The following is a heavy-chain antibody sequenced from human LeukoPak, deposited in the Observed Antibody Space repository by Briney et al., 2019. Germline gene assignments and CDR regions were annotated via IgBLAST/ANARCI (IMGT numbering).Heavy chain of an antibody. CDR1: GGSISSSSYY. CDR2: IYYSGST. D-gene: IGHD4-23*01. CDR3: ARQVTGDFDY. V-gene: IGHV4-39*01. Sequence: SETLSLTCTVSGGSISSSSYYWGWIRQPPGKGLEWIGGIYYSGSTYYNPSLKSRVTISVDTSKNQFSLKLSSVTAADTAVYYCARQVTGDFDYWGQGTLVTVSS. J-gene: IGHJ4*02.